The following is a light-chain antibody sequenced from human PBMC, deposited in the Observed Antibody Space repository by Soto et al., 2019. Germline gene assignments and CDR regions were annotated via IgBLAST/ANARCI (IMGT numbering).Light chain of an antibody. CDR3: EAWDSSLSAGV. CDR2: DND. J-gene: IGLJ3*02. Sequence: QSVLTQPPSVSAAPGQKVTVSCSGSRSNIGNNYVSWYQHLPGTAPKLIIYDNDKRPSGIPDRFSASKSGTSATLGITGLQTGDEADYYCEAWDSSLSAGVFGGGTKITVL. CDR1: RSNIGNNY. V-gene: IGLV1-51*01.